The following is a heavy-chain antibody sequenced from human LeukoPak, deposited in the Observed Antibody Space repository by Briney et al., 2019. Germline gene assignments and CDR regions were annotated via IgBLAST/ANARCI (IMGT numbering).Heavy chain of an antibody. CDR1: GGSINSYY. J-gene: IGHJ4*02. CDR3: ARHRGTAPLDY. CDR2: IYTGGST. Sequence: SETLSLTCTVSGGSINSYYWSWIRQPPGKGLEWIGYIYTGGSTNYNPSLESRVTISRDMSKNQFSLNLSSVTAADTAVYYCARHRGTAPLDYWGQGTLVTVSS. D-gene: IGHD5-18*01. V-gene: IGHV4-4*09.